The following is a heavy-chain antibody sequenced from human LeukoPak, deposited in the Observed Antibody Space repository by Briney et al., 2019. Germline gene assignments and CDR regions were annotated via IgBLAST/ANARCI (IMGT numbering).Heavy chain of an antibody. J-gene: IGHJ4*02. CDR1: GITFSSHA. V-gene: IGHV3-7*01. CDR2: IKQDGSEK. Sequence: PGGSLRLSCAASGITFSSHAMSWVRQAPGKGLEWAAHIKQDGSEKYYVDSVKGRFTISRDNAKNSLYLQMNSLRAEDTAVYYCARDAYGSGSLDYWGQGTLVTVSS. CDR3: ARDAYGSGSLDY. D-gene: IGHD3-10*01.